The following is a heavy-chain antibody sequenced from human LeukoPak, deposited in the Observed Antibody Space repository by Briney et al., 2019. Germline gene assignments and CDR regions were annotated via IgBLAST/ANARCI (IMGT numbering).Heavy chain of an antibody. V-gene: IGHV3-11*03. CDR3: ARNAMVRGVLAHN. D-gene: IGHD3-10*01. J-gene: IGHJ4*02. CDR1: GFTFSDYY. Sequence: GGSLRLSCAASGFTFSDYYMTWIRQAPGKGLEWTSYISSSGRYTNYADSMKGRFTISRDNAKNSLYLQMNSLRAEDTAIYYCARNAMVRGVLAHNWGQGTLVTVSS. CDR2: ISSSGRYT.